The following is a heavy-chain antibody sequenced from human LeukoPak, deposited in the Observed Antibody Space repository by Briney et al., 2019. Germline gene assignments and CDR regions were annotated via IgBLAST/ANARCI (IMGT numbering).Heavy chain of an antibody. Sequence: GGSLRLSCAASGFTFSSYSMNWVRQAPGKGLEWVSSISSSSSYIYCADSVKGRFTISRDNAKNSLYLQMNSLRAEDTAVYYCARDCWARLRAPLDPWGQGTLVTVSS. D-gene: IGHD4-17*01. CDR3: ARDCWARLRAPLDP. CDR2: ISSSSSYI. J-gene: IGHJ5*02. CDR1: GFTFSSYS. V-gene: IGHV3-21*01.